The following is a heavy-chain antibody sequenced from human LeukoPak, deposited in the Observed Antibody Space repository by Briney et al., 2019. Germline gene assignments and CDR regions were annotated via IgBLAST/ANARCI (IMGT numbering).Heavy chain of an antibody. CDR1: GFTFDDYA. CDR3: AKGSTVTTYAFDI. V-gene: IGHV3-9*01. D-gene: IGHD4-17*01. CDR2: ISWNSGSI. Sequence: PGRSLRLSCAASGFTFDDYAMHWVRQAPGKGLEWVSGISWNSGSIGYADSVKGRFTISRDNAKNSLYLQMNSLRAEDTALYYCAKGSTVTTYAFDIWGQGTMVTVSS. J-gene: IGHJ3*02.